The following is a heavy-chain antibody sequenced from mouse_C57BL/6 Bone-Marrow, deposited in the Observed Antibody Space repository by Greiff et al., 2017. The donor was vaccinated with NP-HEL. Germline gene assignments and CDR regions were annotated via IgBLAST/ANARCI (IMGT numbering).Heavy chain of an antibody. J-gene: IGHJ4*01. CDR3: ARDAVTRGHYYAMDY. V-gene: IGHV7-1*01. CDR1: GFTFSDFY. Sequence: EVQLVESGGGLVQSGRSLRLSCATSGFTFSDFYMEWVRQAPGKGLEWIAASRNKANDYTTEYSASVKGRFIVSRDTSQSILYLQMNALRAEDTAIYYCARDAVTRGHYYAMDYWGQGTSVTVSS. D-gene: IGHD2-2*01. CDR2: SRNKANDYTT.